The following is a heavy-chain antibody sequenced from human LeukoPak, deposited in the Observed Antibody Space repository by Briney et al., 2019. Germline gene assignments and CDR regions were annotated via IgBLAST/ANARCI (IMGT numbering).Heavy chain of an antibody. J-gene: IGHJ6*02. CDR3: ARDHPNYYYYGMDV. Sequence: PGGSLRLSCAASGFTVSSNYVSWARQAPGKGLEWVSVIYSGGSTYYADSVKGRFTISRDTSTNTLYLQMNSLRAEDTAVYYCARDHPNYYYYGMDVWGQGTTVTVSS. CDR1: GFTVSSNY. CDR2: IYSGGST. V-gene: IGHV3-66*01.